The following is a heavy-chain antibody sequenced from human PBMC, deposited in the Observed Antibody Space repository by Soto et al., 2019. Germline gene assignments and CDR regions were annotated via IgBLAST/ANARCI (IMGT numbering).Heavy chain of an antibody. CDR3: AKDAYYDSSGYTDY. Sequence: GGSLRLSCAASGFTFDDYAMHWVRQAPGKGLEWVSGISWNSGGIGYADSVKGRFTISRDNAKNSLYLQMNSLRAEDTALYYCAKDAYYDSSGYTDYWGQGTLVTVSS. CDR2: ISWNSGGI. V-gene: IGHV3-9*01. CDR1: GFTFDDYA. D-gene: IGHD3-22*01. J-gene: IGHJ4*02.